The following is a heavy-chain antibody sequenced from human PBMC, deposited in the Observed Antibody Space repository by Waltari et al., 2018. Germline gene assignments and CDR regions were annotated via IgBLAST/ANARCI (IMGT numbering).Heavy chain of an antibody. J-gene: IGHJ4*02. Sequence: QVQLQQWGAGLLKPSETLPLTCAAYGWSFSGYSGSWIRQPPGKGLEWIGESNHSGSTNYNPSLKSRVTISVDTSKNQFSLKLSSVTAADTAVYYCARANTYYYDDWGQGTLVTVSS. CDR3: ARANTYYYDD. V-gene: IGHV4-34*01. CDR2: SNHSGST. CDR1: GWSFSGYS. D-gene: IGHD3-16*01.